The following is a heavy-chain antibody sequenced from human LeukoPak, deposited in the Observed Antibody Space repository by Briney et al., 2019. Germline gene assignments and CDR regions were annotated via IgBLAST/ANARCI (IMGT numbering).Heavy chain of an antibody. CDR2: IYTSGST. Sequence: SETLSLTCTVSGGSISSYYWSWIRQPAGKGLEWIGRIYTSGSTNYNPSLKSRVTMSVDTSKNQFSLKLSSVTAADTPVYYCASEDYDFWSGRQRYYFDYWGQGTLVTVSS. V-gene: IGHV4-4*07. CDR1: GGSISSYY. D-gene: IGHD3-3*01. J-gene: IGHJ4*02. CDR3: ASEDYDFWSGRQRYYFDY.